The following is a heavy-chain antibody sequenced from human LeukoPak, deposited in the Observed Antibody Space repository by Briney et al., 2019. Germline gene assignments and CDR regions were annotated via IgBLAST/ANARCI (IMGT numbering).Heavy chain of an antibody. CDR3: ARAEVPGAIKSGAFDI. CDR2: IWDDGTNK. Sequence: PGRSLRLSCAASGFTFSTYGMHWVRQAPGKGLAWVAVIWDDGTNKYYADSVKGRFTISRDNSRNTLYLQMNSLRAEDTAVYYCARAEVPGAIKSGAFDIWGQGTMVTVSS. J-gene: IGHJ3*02. V-gene: IGHV3-33*01. CDR1: GFTFSTYG. D-gene: IGHD2-2*01.